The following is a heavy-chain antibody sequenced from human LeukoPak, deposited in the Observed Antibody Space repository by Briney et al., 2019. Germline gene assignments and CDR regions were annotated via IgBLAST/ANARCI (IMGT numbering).Heavy chain of an antibody. CDR1: GFTVSSNY. V-gene: IGHV3-53*01. CDR3: ASSTFGYYYMDV. J-gene: IGHJ6*03. CDR2: IYSGGST. Sequence: GGSLRLSCAASGFTVSSNYMSWVRQAPGKGLEWVSVIYSGGSTYYADSVKGRFTISRDNSKNTLYLQMNSLRAEDTAVYYCASSTFGYYYMDVWGKGTTVTVSS. D-gene: IGHD2-2*01.